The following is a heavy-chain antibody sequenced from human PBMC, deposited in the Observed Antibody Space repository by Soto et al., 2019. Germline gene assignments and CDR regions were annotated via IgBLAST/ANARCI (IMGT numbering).Heavy chain of an antibody. CDR3: AREGTYYDILTGLDYYYYYGMDV. D-gene: IGHD3-9*01. CDR1: GFTFSSYS. Sequence: EVQLVESGGGLVKPGGSLRLSCAASGFTFSSYSMNWVRQAPGKGLEWVSSISSSSSYIYYADSVKGRFTISRDNAQKSLYLQMNSLRAEDTAVYYCAREGTYYDILTGLDYYYYYGMDVWGQGTTVTVSS. CDR2: ISSSSSYI. V-gene: IGHV3-21*01. J-gene: IGHJ6*02.